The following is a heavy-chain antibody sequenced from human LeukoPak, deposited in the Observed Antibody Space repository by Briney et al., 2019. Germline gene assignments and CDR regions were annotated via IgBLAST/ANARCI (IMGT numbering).Heavy chain of an antibody. CDR1: GYTFTSYD. J-gene: IGHJ6*03. V-gene: IGHV1-8*03. CDR3: ARGRSSGWYYYYYYMDV. CDR2: MNPNSGNT. Sequence: GASVKVSCKASGYTFTSYDINWVRQATGQGLEWMGWMNPNSGNTGYAQKFQGRVTITRNTSISTAYMELSSLGSEDTAVYYCARGRSSGWYYYYYYMDVWGKGTTVTVSS. D-gene: IGHD6-19*01.